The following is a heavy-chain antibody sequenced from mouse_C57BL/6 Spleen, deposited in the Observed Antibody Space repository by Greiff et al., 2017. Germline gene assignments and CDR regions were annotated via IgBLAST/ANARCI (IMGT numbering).Heavy chain of an antibody. CDR2: IDPETGGT. J-gene: IGHJ2*01. CDR3: TRRGHYSNSYFDY. CDR1: GYTFTDYE. D-gene: IGHD2-5*01. Sequence: VQLQQSGAELVRPGASVTLSCKASGYTFTDYEMHWVKQTPVHGLEWIGAIDPETGGTAYNQKFKGKAILTADKSSSTAYMELRSLTSEDSAVYYCTRRGHYSNSYFDYWGQGTTRTVSS. V-gene: IGHV1-15*01.